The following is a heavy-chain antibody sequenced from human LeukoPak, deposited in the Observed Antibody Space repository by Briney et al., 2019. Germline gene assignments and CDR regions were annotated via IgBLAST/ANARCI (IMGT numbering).Heavy chain of an antibody. CDR2: IIPILGIA. D-gene: IGHD2-21*01. CDR1: GYTFTSYA. Sequence: SVKVSCKASGYTFTSYAISWVRQAPGQGLEWMGRIIPILGIANYAQKFQGRVTITADKSTSTAYMELSSLRSEDAAVYYCARDYFGVSAFDIWGQGTMVTVSS. V-gene: IGHV1-69*04. J-gene: IGHJ3*02. CDR3: ARDYFGVSAFDI.